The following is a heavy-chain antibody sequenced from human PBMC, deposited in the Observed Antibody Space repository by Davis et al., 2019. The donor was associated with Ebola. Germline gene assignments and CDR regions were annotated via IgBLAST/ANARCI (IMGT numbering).Heavy chain of an antibody. V-gene: IGHV1-46*01. Sequence: AASVKVSCKASRYTFTSHYIHWVRHAPGQGLEWMGIINPSGGSTSYAQKFQGRVTMTRDTSTSTVHMELSSLRSEDTAVYYCARHDTMIVDAFDIWGQGTMVTVSS. CDR3: ARHDTMIVDAFDI. J-gene: IGHJ3*02. CDR1: RYTFTSHY. CDR2: INPSGGST. D-gene: IGHD3-22*01.